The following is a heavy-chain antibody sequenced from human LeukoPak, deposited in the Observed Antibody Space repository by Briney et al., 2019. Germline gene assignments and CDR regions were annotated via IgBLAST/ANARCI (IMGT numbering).Heavy chain of an antibody. CDR3: ARALYSGGWYGGDY. D-gene: IGHD6-19*01. V-gene: IGHV3-33*01. CDR1: GFTFSYYG. J-gene: IGHJ4*02. Sequence: GTSLRLSCAASGFTFSYYGMHWVRQAPGKGLEGVAVIWNDGNKKYYADSVKGRFTISRDNSKNTLYLQMNSLRAEDTAIYYCARALYSGGWYGGDYWGQGTLVTVSS. CDR2: IWNDGNKK.